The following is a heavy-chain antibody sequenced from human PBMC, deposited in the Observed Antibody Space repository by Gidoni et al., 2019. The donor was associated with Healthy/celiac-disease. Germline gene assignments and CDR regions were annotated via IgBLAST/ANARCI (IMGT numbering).Heavy chain of an antibody. CDR3: ARGYDFWSGYPQEYFDY. D-gene: IGHD3-3*01. Sequence: QVQLVESGGGVVQPGRSLRLSCAASGFTFSSYGMHWVRQAPGKGLEWVAVILYDGSNKYYADSVKGRFTISRDNSKNTLYLQMNSLRAEDTAVYYCARGYDFWSGYPQEYFDYWGQGTLVTVSS. CDR1: GFTFSSYG. CDR2: ILYDGSNK. V-gene: IGHV3-33*01. J-gene: IGHJ4*02.